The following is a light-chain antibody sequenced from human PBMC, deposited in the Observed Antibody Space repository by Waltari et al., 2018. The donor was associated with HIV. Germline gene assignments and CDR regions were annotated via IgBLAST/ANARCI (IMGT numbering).Light chain of an antibody. J-gene: IGLJ1*01. CDR2: EVS. V-gene: IGLV2-14*01. CDR3: SSYTSDYTYV. CDR1: SSDVGGYNY. Sequence: QSALTQPASVSGSPGQSITISCTGTSSDVGGYNYVSWYQHHPGKAPKLLIYEVSNRPSGVSNRFSGSKSDNTVSLTISGLQAEDEADYYCSSYTSDYTYVFGSGTEVTVL.